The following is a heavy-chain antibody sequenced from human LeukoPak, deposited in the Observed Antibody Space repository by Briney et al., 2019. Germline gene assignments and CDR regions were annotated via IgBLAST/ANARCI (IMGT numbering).Heavy chain of an antibody. CDR2: IIPIFGTA. D-gene: IGHD5-18*01. CDR3: ASSAMVTDYYYYMDV. V-gene: IGHV1-69*06. J-gene: IGHJ6*03. Sequence: SVKVSCKASGGTFSSYAISWVRQAPGQGLEWMGGIIPIFGTANYAQKFQGRVTITADKSTSTAYVELSSLRSEDTAVYYCASSAMVTDYYYYMDVWGKGTTVTVSS. CDR1: GGTFSSYA.